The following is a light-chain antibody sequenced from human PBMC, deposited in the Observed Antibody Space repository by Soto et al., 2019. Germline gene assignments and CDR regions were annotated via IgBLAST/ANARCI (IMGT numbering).Light chain of an antibody. CDR1: QILRSTY. CDR2: GIS. J-gene: IGKJ4*01. Sequence: EIVMTQSPATLSVSPGERATLSCRASQILRSTYLAWYQQKPGQAPRLLIYGISNRATGIPDRFSGTGSGTEFTLSISSLQSEDAAVYYRQQHSGWPLTFGGGTKVEIK. V-gene: IGKV3D-15*01. CDR3: QQHSGWPLT.